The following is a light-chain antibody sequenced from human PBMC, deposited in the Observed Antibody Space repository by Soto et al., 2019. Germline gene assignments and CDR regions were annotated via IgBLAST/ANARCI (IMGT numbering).Light chain of an antibody. Sequence: QSVLTQPPSASGSPGQSVTISCTGTSSDVGGYNYVSWHQQHPGKAPKLIIYEVSKRPSGVPDRFSGSKSGNTASLTVSGLQAEDEADYYCSSYAGSNKVVFGGGTKLTVL. CDR2: EVS. V-gene: IGLV2-8*01. J-gene: IGLJ2*01. CDR3: SSYAGSNKVV. CDR1: SSDVGGYNY.